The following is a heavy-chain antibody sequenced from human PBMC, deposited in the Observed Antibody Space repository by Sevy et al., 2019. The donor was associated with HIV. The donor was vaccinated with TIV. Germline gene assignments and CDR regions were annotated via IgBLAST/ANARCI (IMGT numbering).Heavy chain of an antibody. CDR1: GFTFSSYA. CDR3: ARDQGLDTYYDYVWGSYRSVLSSWFDP. J-gene: IGHJ5*02. CDR2: ISYDGSNK. Sequence: GGSLRLSCAASGFTFSSYAMHWVRQAPGKGLEWVAVISYDGSNKYYADSVKGRFTISRDNSKNTLYLQMNSLRAEDTAVYYCARDQGLDTYYDYVWGSYRSVLSSWFDPWGQGTLVTVSS. V-gene: IGHV3-30-3*01. D-gene: IGHD3-16*02.